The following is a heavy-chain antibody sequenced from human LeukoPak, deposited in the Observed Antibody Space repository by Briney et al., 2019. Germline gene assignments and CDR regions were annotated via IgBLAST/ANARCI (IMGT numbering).Heavy chain of an antibody. D-gene: IGHD1-26*01. CDR3: ARWGSLSGTYYYFDY. Sequence: KPSETLSLTCTVSGGSISSYYWSWIRQPPGKGLEWIGYIFYSGSTNYNPSLKSRVTISVDTSKNQFSLKLSSVTAADTAVYYCARWGSLSGTYYYFDYWGQGTLVTVSS. CDR1: GGSISSYY. V-gene: IGHV4-59*01. J-gene: IGHJ4*02. CDR2: IFYSGST.